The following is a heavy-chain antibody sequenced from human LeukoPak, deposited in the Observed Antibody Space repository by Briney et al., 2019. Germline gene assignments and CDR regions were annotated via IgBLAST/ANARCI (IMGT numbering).Heavy chain of an antibody. V-gene: IGHV6-1*01. CDR2: TYYMSRWYN. D-gene: IGHD2-2*02. J-gene: IGHJ4*02. CDR3: ARGGGNSYTTSFDY. CDR1: GDSVSSNTSA. Sequence: SQTLSLTCAISGDSVSSNTSAWNWIRQSPSRGLEWLGRTYYMSRWYNDYAVSVKGRITINPDTSKNQFSLQLNSVTPEDTAVYYCARGGGNSYTTSFDYWGQGTLVAVSS.